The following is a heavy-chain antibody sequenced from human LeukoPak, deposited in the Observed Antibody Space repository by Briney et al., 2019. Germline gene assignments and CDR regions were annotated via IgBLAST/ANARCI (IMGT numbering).Heavy chain of an antibody. V-gene: IGHV3-11*04. CDR1: GFTVSSNY. Sequence: GGSLRLSRAASGFTVSSNYMSWIRQAPGKGLEWVSYISSSGSTIYYADSVKGRFTISRDNAKNSLYLQMNSLRAEDTAVYYCARGGGYCSGGSCYLSVAYYFDYWGQGTLATVSS. D-gene: IGHD2-15*01. CDR3: ARGGGYCSGGSCYLSVAYYFDY. J-gene: IGHJ4*02. CDR2: ISSSGSTI.